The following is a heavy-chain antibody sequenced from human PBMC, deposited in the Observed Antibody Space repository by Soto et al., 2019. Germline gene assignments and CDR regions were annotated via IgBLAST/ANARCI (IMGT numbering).Heavy chain of an antibody. CDR2: ISSSSSYI. V-gene: IGHV3-21*01. J-gene: IGHJ6*03. Sequence: EVQLVESGGGLVKPGGSLRLSCAAAGFTFSSYSMNWVRQAPGQGLEWVSSISSSSSYIYYADSVKGRFTISRDNAKNSLYLQMNSLRAEDTAVYYCARAVSGYDFSYYYYYYMDVWGKGTTVTVSS. D-gene: IGHD5-12*01. CDR1: GFTFSSYS. CDR3: ARAVSGYDFSYYYYYYMDV.